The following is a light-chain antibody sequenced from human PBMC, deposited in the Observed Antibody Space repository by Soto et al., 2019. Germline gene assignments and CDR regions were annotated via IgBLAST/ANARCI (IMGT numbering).Light chain of an antibody. Sequence: QSALTQPASVSWSPGQSITISCTGTSSDIGDYNYVSWYQQRPGKAPKLMIYDVSNRPSEVSNRFSGSKSGTTASLTISGLQAEDEADYYCSSYASSSTIYVFGTGTKLTVL. J-gene: IGLJ1*01. CDR3: SSYASSSTIYV. CDR1: SSDIGDYNY. CDR2: DVS. V-gene: IGLV2-14*01.